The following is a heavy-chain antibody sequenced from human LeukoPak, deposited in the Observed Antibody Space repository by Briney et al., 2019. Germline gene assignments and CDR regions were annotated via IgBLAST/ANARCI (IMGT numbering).Heavy chain of an antibody. D-gene: IGHD3-10*01. J-gene: IGHJ4*02. V-gene: IGHV1-18*01. CDR3: ARAAISETVLLWFGELWL. CDR2: ISAYNGNT. Sequence: ASVKVSCKASGYTFTSYGISWVRQAPGQGLEWMGWISAYNGNTNYAQKLQGRVTMTTDTSTSTAYMELRSLRSDDTAVYYCARAAISETVLLWFGELWLWGQGTLVTVSS. CDR1: GYTFTSYG.